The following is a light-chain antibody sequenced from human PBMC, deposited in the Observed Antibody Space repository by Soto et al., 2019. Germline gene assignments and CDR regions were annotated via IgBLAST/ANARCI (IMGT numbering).Light chain of an antibody. CDR2: TAS. V-gene: IGKV1-17*03. CDR3: LQHKDYPIT. J-gene: IGKJ5*01. Sequence: DIQMTQSPSVMSASVGDRVTITCRASQGINNYLAWFQQKPGKVPKRLIYTASNLQSGVPSRFSGSGSGTEFTLTINSLQPEDVAIYYCLQHKDYPITFGQGTRLEIK. CDR1: QGINNY.